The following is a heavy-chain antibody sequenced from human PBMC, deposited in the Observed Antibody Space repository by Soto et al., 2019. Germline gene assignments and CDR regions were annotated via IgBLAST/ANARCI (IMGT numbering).Heavy chain of an antibody. Sequence: ESGGALVQPGRSLRLSCAASGFTFDDYAMHWVRQVLGKGLEWVSSISWNSGKIGYADSVKGRFTTSIDNAKNSRYLQMNSLRPEDTALYDSVRAKGGYSYGTPFDYWGQGTLVTVSS. CDR1: GFTFDDYA. CDR3: VRAKGGYSYGTPFDY. D-gene: IGHD5-18*01. CDR2: ISWNSGKI. J-gene: IGHJ4*02. V-gene: IGHV3-9*01.